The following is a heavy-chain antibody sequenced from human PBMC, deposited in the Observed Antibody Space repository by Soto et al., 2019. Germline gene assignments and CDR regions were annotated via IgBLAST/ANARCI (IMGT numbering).Heavy chain of an antibody. CDR1: GLTFNIYA. V-gene: IGHV3-23*01. D-gene: IGHD6-6*01. Sequence: PGGSLRLSCAASGLTFNIYAMSWVRQAPGKGLEWVSGISSSGDTTYYADSVKGRFTVSRDNSKNTLYLQMNSLRVEDTAVYYCARDRVQSEYYFDYWGQGTLVTVSS. CDR2: ISSSGDTT. J-gene: IGHJ4*02. CDR3: ARDRVQSEYYFDY.